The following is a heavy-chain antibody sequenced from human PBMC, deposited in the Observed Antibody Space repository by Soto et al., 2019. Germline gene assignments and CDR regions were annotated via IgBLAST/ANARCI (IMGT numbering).Heavy chain of an antibody. CDR1: GGTFSSYA. V-gene: IGHV1-69*01. CDR3: ARVYYYDSRESNYYVMDV. J-gene: IGHJ6*02. CDR2: IIPIFGKP. Sequence: QVLLVQSGADVKKPGSSVKVSCKASGGTFSSYAISWVRQAPGQGLAWMGGIIPIFGKPNYAQKFQGRVTITADESTSTAYMELSSLRSEDTAVYYCARVYYYDSRESNYYVMDVWGQGTTVTVSS. D-gene: IGHD3-22*01.